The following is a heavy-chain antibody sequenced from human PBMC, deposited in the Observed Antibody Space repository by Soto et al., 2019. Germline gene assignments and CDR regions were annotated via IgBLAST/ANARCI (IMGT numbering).Heavy chain of an antibody. CDR1: GYTFTSYG. V-gene: IGHV1-18*01. D-gene: IGHD3-3*01. CDR3: AREYYDFWSGYSRWFDP. J-gene: IGHJ5*02. Sequence: QVQLVQSGAEVKKPGASVKVSCKASGYTFTSYGISWVRQAPGQGLEWMGWISAYNGNTNYAQKLQGRVTMTTDTSTSTAYMELRSLRSDDTAVYYCAREYYDFWSGYSRWFDPWGQGTLVTVSS. CDR2: ISAYNGNT.